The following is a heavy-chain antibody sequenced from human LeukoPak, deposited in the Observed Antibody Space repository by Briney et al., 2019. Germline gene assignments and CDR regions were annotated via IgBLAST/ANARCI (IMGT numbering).Heavy chain of an antibody. CDR2: ISYDGSNK. J-gene: IGHJ5*02. V-gene: IGHV3-30*18. CDR1: GFTFSSYG. Sequence: GRSLRLSCAASGFTFSSYGMHWVRQAPGKGLEWVAVISYDGSNKYYADSVKGRFTISRDNSKNTLYLQMNSLRAEDTAVYYCAKDIGGGSWGINWFDPWGQGTLVTVSS. CDR3: AKDIGGGSWGINWFDP. D-gene: IGHD2-15*01.